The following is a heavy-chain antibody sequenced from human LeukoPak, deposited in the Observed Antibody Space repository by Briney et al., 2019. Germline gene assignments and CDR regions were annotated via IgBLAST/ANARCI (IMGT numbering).Heavy chain of an antibody. Sequence: GASVKVSCKASGGACSSYAISGVRQAPGQGLEWMGGIIPIFGTANYAQKFQGRVTITADESTRTAYMEVSSLRSEDTAVYYCARGGGDIVATIEYNWFDPWGQGTLVTVSS. V-gene: IGHV1-69*13. CDR3: ARGGGDIVATIEYNWFDP. CDR1: GGACSSYA. D-gene: IGHD5-12*01. J-gene: IGHJ5*02. CDR2: IIPIFGTA.